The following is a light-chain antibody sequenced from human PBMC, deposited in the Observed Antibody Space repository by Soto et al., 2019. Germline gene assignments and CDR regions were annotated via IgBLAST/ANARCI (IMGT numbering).Light chain of an antibody. CDR3: SSYTSSNSYV. Sequence: QPVLTQPASVSGSPGQSITISCTGTTSDVGGYNYVSWYQQHPGKAPKLIVFEASNRFSGSKSGNTASLTISGLQAEDEAEYYCSSYTSSNSYVFGTGTKLTVL. J-gene: IGLJ1*01. CDR1: TSDVGGYNY. V-gene: IGLV2-14*01. CDR2: EAS.